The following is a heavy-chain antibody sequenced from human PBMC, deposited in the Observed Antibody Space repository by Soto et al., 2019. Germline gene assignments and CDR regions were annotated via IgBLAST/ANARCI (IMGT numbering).Heavy chain of an antibody. CDR3: ARWNYGMDV. CDR2: INKDGSDK. Sequence: GGSLRLSCAASGFMFSNYWMTWVRQSPGKGLERVANINKDGSDKYYVDSVKGRFTISRDNAKNSVYLQMNSLRVEDTAVYKCARWNYGMDVWGQGTTVTVS. V-gene: IGHV3-7*03. CDR1: GFMFSNYW. J-gene: IGHJ6*02.